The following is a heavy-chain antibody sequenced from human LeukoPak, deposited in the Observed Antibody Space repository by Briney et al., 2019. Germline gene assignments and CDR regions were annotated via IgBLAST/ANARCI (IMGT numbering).Heavy chain of an antibody. Sequence: GGSLRLSCAASGFTFNNAWMSWVRQGPGKGLEWVGRIKSKTDGGTTDYAAPVKGRFTISRDDSKNTLYLQMNSLKTEDTAVYYCTTRVLRYFDWLHSFDYWGQGTLVTVSS. CDR1: GFTFNNAW. V-gene: IGHV3-15*01. D-gene: IGHD3-9*01. CDR3: TTRVLRYFDWLHSFDY. CDR2: IKSKTDGGTT. J-gene: IGHJ4*02.